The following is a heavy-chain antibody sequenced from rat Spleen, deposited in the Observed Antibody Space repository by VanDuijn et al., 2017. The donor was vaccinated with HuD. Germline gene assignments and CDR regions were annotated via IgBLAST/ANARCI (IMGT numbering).Heavy chain of an antibody. Sequence: EVQLVESGGGLVQPGRSMKLSCATLGFTFSNYYMAWVRQAPTKGLEWVASISIGGSTYYRDSVEGRFTMSRDNAKSTLYLQMDSLRSEDTATYYCASRTGNWFAYWGQGTLVTVSS. V-gene: IGHV5-25*01. CDR2: ISIGGST. CDR1: GFTFSNYY. D-gene: IGHD5-1*01. CDR3: ASRTGNWFAY. J-gene: IGHJ3*01.